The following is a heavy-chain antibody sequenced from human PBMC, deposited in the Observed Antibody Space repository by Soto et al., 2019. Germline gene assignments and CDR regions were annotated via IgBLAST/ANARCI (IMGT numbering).Heavy chain of an antibody. Sequence: QVQLQQWGAGLLKPSETLSLTCAVYGGSFSGYYWSWIRQPPGKGLEWIGEINHSGSTNYNPSLKSRVTISVDTSKNQFSLKLSSVTAADTAVYYCARGLITTGIVVVPAAKHSYSFDYWGQGTLVTVSS. D-gene: IGHD2-2*01. CDR3: ARGLITTGIVVVPAAKHSYSFDY. CDR1: GGSFSGYY. J-gene: IGHJ4*02. CDR2: INHSGST. V-gene: IGHV4-34*01.